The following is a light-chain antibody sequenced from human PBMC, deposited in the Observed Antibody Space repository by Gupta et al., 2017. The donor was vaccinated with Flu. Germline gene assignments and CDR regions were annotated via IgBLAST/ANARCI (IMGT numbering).Light chain of an antibody. CDR3: WLSDSGSWV. CDR1: TGVGTSGHY. J-gene: IGLJ3*02. CDR2: DTS. Sequence: GAVTPTCGSSTGVGTSGHYPYWLQQKPAHHHRTLIYDTSNTPAWTPARFSGSRLGGKAALTLSGAQTEDEDNYYCWLSDSGSWVFGGGTKLTVL. V-gene: IGLV7-46*01.